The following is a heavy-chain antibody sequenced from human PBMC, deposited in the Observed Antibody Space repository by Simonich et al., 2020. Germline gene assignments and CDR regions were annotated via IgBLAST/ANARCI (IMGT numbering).Heavy chain of an antibody. J-gene: IGHJ3*02. D-gene: IGHD1-1*01. CDR2: INLSGST. V-gene: IGHV4-34*01. CDR3: ARGKGWKNAFDI. CDR1: GGSFSGYY. Sequence: QVQLQQWGAGLLKPSATLSLTCAVSGGSFSGYYWSWIRQPPGKGLEWIGEINLSGSTNYNPSRKSRVTISVDTSKNPFSLKLSSVTAADTAVYYCARGKGWKNAFDIWGQGTMVTVSS.